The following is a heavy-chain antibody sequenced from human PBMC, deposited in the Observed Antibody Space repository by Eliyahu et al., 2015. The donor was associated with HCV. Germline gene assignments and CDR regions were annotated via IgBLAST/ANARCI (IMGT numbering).Heavy chain of an antibody. Sequence: QVTLRESGPALVKPTQTLTLTCTFSGVSLTTSAMCVSWIRQPPGKALEWLARIDGDDDDKFYSTSLKTRLTISKDTAKNQVVLTLTNMDPVDTATYYCASSGGTCYSSEDYGMDVWGPGTTVTVSS. CDR1: GVSLTTSAMC. D-gene: IGHD2-15*01. CDR2: IDGDDDDK. V-gene: IGHV2-70*17. J-gene: IGHJ6*02. CDR3: ASSGGTCYSSEDYGMDV.